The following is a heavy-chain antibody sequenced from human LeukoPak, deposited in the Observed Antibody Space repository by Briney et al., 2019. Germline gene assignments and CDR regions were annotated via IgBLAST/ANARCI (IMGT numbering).Heavy chain of an antibody. Sequence: PSETLSLTCTVSGGSISSGDYYWSWIRQPPGRGLEWIGYIYYSESTYYNPSLRSRVTISVDTSKNQFSLKLSSVTAADTAVYYCARGGGYSYGTFDYWGQGTLVTVSS. D-gene: IGHD5-18*01. CDR1: GGSISSGDYY. V-gene: IGHV4-30-4*01. CDR2: IYYSEST. J-gene: IGHJ4*02. CDR3: ARGGGYSYGTFDY.